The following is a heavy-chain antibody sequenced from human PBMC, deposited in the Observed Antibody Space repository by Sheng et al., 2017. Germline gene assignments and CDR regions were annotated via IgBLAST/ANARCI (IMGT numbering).Heavy chain of an antibody. CDR1: GGIFRSYS. CDR3: AGGYDRTHYHYYMDV. Sequence: VQLVQSGAEVKKPGSSVKVSCKASGGIFRSYSFTWVRQAPGQGLEWMGGIIPIVDITNFAENFQGRVTITADKSTSTVYMELSSLRSEDTAVYYCAGGYDRTHYHYYMDVWGQGTTVTVFS. J-gene: IGHJ6*03. D-gene: IGHD3-22*01. V-gene: IGHV1-69*04. CDR2: IIPIVDIT.